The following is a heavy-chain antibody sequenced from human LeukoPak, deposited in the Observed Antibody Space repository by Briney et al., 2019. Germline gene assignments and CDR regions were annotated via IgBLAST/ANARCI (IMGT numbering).Heavy chain of an antibody. CDR2: INSDGGTA. CDR3: VRGYSGSFLDY. V-gene: IGHV3-74*01. D-gene: IGHD1-26*01. CDR1: GFTFSSYW. J-gene: IGHJ4*02. Sequence: PGGSLRLSCAASGFTFSSYWMHWVRQAPGKGLVWVSRINSDGGTASYADSVKGRFTISRDNAKNTLSLQMSSLRAEDTAVYYCVRGYSGSFLDYWGQGTLVTVSS.